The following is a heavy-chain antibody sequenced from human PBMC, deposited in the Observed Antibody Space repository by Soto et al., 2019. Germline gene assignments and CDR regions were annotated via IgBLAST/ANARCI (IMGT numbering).Heavy chain of an antibody. CDR2: IFYSGST. Sequence: SETLSLTCTVSGGSISSGGYYWSWIRQHPGKGLEWIGYIFYSGSTYYNPSLKSRVSISVDKSNNQFSLNLNSVTAADTAVYFCATTLYFEDATEDSVHSWGPGLLVTVSS. V-gene: IGHV4-31*02. D-gene: IGHD2-8*01. CDR1: GGSISSGGYY. J-gene: IGHJ4*02. CDR3: ATTLYFEDATEDSVHS.